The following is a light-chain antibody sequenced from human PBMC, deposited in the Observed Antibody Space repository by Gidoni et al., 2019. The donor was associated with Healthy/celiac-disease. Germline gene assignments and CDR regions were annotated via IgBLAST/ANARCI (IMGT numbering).Light chain of an antibody. CDR2: KAS. Sequence: DIQMTQSPSTLSASVGDRVTITCRASQSISSWLAWYQQKPGKAPNLLIYKASSLESGVPSRFSGSGSGTEFTLTISSLQPDDFATYYFQQYNSYSGTFXXXTKVEIK. V-gene: IGKV1-5*03. CDR1: QSISSW. CDR3: QQYNSYSGT. J-gene: IGKJ1*01.